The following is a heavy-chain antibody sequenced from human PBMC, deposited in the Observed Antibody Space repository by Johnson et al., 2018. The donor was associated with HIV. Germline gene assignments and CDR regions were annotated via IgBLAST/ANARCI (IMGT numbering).Heavy chain of an antibody. CDR2: ISWNSASI. CDR3: AKGFRGMTTVTINTFDI. J-gene: IGHJ3*02. CDR1: GFTFDDYA. D-gene: IGHD4-17*01. Sequence: LVESGGGLVQPGRSLRLSCAASGFTFDDYAMHWVRLAPGKGLEWVSGISWNSASIGYADSVKGRFTISRDDAKNSLYLQMNSVRSDDTALYYCAKGFRGMTTVTINTFDIWGRGTLVTVSS. V-gene: IGHV3-9*01.